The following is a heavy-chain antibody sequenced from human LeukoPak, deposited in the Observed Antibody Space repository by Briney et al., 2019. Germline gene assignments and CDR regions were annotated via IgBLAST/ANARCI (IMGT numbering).Heavy chain of an antibody. D-gene: IGHD5-18*01. Sequence: GGSLRLSRAASGFTFSGYSMNWVRQAPGKGLEWVSSISSSSSSIYYADSVKGRFTISRDSAKKSLYLQMNSLRAEDTAVYYCAREGATASSGYFFDYWGQGSLVTVSS. V-gene: IGHV3-21*01. CDR3: AREGATASSGYFFDY. CDR1: GFTFSGYS. CDR2: ISSSSSSI. J-gene: IGHJ4*02.